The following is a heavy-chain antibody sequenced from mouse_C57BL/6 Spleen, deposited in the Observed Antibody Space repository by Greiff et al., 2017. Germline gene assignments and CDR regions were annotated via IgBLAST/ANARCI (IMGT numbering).Heavy chain of an antibody. CDR1: GYSITSGYY. J-gene: IGHJ2*01. V-gene: IGHV3-6*01. CDR3: AREGTYYSNLYYFDY. CDR2: ISYDGSN. Sequence: VQLKQSGPGLVKPSQSLSLTCSVTGYSITSGYYWNWIRQFPGNKLEWMGYISYDGSNNYNPSLKNRISITRDTSKNQFFLKLNSVTTEDTATYYCAREGTYYSNLYYFDYGGQGTTLTVSS. D-gene: IGHD2-5*01.